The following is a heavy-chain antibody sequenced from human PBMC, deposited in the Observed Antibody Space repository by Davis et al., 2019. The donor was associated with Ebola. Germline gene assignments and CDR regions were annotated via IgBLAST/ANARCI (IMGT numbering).Heavy chain of an antibody. Sequence: PSETLSLTCTVSGYSISSGYYWGWIRQPPGKGLEWIGSIYHSGSTSYNPSLRSRVTISVDTSKNQFSLKVSSVTAADTAVYYCARDIFGVVMKGHGMDVWGNGTTVTVSS. J-gene: IGHJ6*04. CDR2: IYHSGST. CDR1: GYSISSGYY. CDR3: ARDIFGVVMKGHGMDV. V-gene: IGHV4-38-2*02. D-gene: IGHD3-3*02.